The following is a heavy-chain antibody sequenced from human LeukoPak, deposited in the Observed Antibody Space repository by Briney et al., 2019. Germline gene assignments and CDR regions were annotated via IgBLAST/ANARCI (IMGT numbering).Heavy chain of an antibody. CDR1: GFTVTRYW. Sequence: PGGSLRLSCAASGFTVTRYWMSWVRQAQGKGLEWMANIKQDGSEKYYVDSVKGRFTISRDNARNSLYLQMNSLRAEDTAVYYCARLTMVRGVRYYGMDVWGQGTTVTVSS. D-gene: IGHD3-10*01. CDR3: ARLTMVRGVRYYGMDV. J-gene: IGHJ6*02. CDR2: IKQDGSEK. V-gene: IGHV3-7*01.